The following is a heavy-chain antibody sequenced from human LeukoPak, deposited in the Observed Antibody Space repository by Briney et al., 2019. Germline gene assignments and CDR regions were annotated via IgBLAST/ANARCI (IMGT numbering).Heavy chain of an antibody. Sequence: GGSLRLSCAASGFTFSSYEMNWVRQAPGKGLEWVSYISSSGSTIYYADSVKGRFTISRDNAKNSSYLQMNSLRAEDTAVYYCAILVRGVPDADYWGQGTLVTVSS. CDR2: ISSSGSTI. J-gene: IGHJ4*02. CDR1: GFTFSSYE. CDR3: AILVRGVPDADY. D-gene: IGHD3-10*01. V-gene: IGHV3-48*03.